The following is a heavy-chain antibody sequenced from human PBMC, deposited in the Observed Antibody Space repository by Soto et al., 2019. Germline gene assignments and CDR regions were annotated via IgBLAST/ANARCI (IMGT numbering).Heavy chain of an antibody. J-gene: IGHJ5*01. CDR2: MNPNSGNT. Sequence: QVQLVQSGAEVKTPGASVKVSCKASGYTFATYDINWVRQAPGQGLEWMGWMNPNSGNTGYAQKFQGRLTMTGDTALRIAHMELSSLRNEDTAVYYCARSDGSIFNWVDSWGQGTLVTVSA. D-gene: IGHD2-21*01. V-gene: IGHV1-8*01. CDR1: GYTFATYD. CDR3: ARSDGSIFNWVDS.